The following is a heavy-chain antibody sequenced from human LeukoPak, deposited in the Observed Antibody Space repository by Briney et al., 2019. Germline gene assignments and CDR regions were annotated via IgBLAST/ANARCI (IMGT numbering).Heavy chain of an antibody. CDR1: GYTFTGYY. Sequence: ASVKVSCKASGYTFTGYYMHWVRQAPGQGLEWMGWINPNSGGTNYAQKFQGRVTMTRDTSISTAYMELSRLRSDDTAVYYCASGDRDYYDSSGSKDAFDIWGQGTMVTVSS. V-gene: IGHV1-2*02. CDR2: INPNSGGT. J-gene: IGHJ3*02. D-gene: IGHD3-22*01. CDR3: ASGDRDYYDSSGSKDAFDI.